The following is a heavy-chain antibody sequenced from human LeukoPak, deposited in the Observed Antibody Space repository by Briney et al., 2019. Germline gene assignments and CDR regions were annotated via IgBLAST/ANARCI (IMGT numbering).Heavy chain of an antibody. CDR1: GGTFSGYY. D-gene: IGHD2-15*01. V-gene: IGHV4-34*01. Sequence: SETLSLTCAVYGGTFSGYYWSWIRQSPGKGLEWIGEINPGGSTNYNPSLESRVIISVDTSKSQFSLKMDSVRAADTAVYYCAREDCSGGDCTSFDYWGQGTLVTVSS. J-gene: IGHJ4*02. CDR2: INPGGST. CDR3: AREDCSGGDCTSFDY.